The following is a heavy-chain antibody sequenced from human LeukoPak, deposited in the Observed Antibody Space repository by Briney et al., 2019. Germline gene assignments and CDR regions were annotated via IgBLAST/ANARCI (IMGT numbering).Heavy chain of an antibody. J-gene: IGHJ4*02. D-gene: IGHD1-1*01. V-gene: IGHV1-69*01. CDR1: GGTFISYA. Sequence: SVKVSCKASGGTFISYAISWVRQAPGQGREWMGGIIPIFGTANYAQKFQGRVTITADESTSTAYMELSSLRSEDTAVYYCARVATGTTADYWGQGTLVTVSS. CDR3: ARVATGTTADY. CDR2: IIPIFGTA.